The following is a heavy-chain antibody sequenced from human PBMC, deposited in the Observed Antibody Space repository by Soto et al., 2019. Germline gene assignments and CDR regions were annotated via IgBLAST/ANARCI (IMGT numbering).Heavy chain of an antibody. V-gene: IGHV3-30*04. D-gene: IGHD6-13*01. CDR3: VRAAGIAAAGSSQGVL. Sequence: GVSLRISCEASGFAIRSNAIHWVRQAPGKGLEWVAVISFEGSYKYYADSVKGRFTVSRDNSKNTVSLQMDSLTGEDSALYYCVRAAGIAAAGSSQGVLWGQGTLVTVSS. CDR1: GFAIRSNA. CDR2: ISFEGSYK. J-gene: IGHJ4*02.